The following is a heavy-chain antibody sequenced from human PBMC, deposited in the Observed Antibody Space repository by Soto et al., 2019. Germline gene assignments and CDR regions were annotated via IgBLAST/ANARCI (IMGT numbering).Heavy chain of an antibody. V-gene: IGHV3-23*01. J-gene: IGHJ6*03. D-gene: IGHD5-18*01. CDR2: ISGSGGST. CDR1: GFTFSSYA. Sequence: GGSLRLSCAASGFTFSSYAMSWVRQAPGKGLEWVSAISGSGGSTYYADSVKGRFTISRDNSKNTLYLQMNSLRAEDTAVYYCAKDPACGYSYGYGPCYYYYMDVWGKGTTVTVSS. CDR3: AKDPACGYSYGYGPCYYYYMDV.